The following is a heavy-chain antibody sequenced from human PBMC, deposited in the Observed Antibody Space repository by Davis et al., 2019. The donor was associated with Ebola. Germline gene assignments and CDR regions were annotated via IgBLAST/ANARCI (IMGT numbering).Heavy chain of an antibody. CDR2: IRTYDGHT. CDR3: ATEIT. CDR1: AYTFTNYD. J-gene: IGHJ4*02. Sequence: ASVKVSCKASAYTFTNYDINWVRQAPGQGLECMGRIRTYDGHTDYAHKFQDRVTLTTDTSTTTAYLELRSLNSDDTAIYYCATEITWGQGTLVTVSS. V-gene: IGHV1-18*01.